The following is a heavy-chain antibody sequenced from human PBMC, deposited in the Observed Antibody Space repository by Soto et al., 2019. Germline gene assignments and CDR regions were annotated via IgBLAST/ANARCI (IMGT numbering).Heavy chain of an antibody. V-gene: IGHV4-31*03. CDR2: IYYSGNT. CDR3: ARVYCSGGRCYYFDY. CDR1: GGSISSGGYY. Sequence: QVQLQESGPGLVKPSQTLSLTCTVSGGSISSGGYYWSWIRQLPGKVLEWIGYIYYSGNTYYNPSLKSRVTISVDTSKNQFSLKLSSVTAADTAVYYCARVYCSGGRCYYFDYWGQGTLVTVSS. J-gene: IGHJ4*02. D-gene: IGHD2-15*01.